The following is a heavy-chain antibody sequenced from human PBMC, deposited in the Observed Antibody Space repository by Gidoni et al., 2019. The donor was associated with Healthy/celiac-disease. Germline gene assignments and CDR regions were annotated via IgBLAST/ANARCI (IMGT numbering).Heavy chain of an antibody. CDR1: GFTFSSYS. D-gene: IGHD3-16*01. CDR2: ISSSSSYI. CDR3: AREGYDYVWGSYLSRAFDY. Sequence: EVQLVESGGGLVKPGGSLRLSCPASGFTFSSYSMNWVRQAPGKGLEWVSSISSSSSYIYYADSVKGRFTISRDNAKNSLYLQMNSLRAEDTAVYYCAREGYDYVWGSYLSRAFDYWGQGTLVTVSS. J-gene: IGHJ4*02. V-gene: IGHV3-21*01.